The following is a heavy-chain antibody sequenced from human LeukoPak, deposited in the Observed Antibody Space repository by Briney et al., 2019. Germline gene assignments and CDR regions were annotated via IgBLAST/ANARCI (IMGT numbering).Heavy chain of an antibody. CDR2: INPNSGGT. CDR3: ARSRELHYYYYMDV. J-gene: IGHJ6*03. CDR1: GYTFTGYY. V-gene: IGHV1-2*02. Sequence: ASVKVSCKASGYTFTGYYMHWVRQAPGQGLEWMGWINPNSGGTNYAQKFQGRVTMTRDTSISTAYMELSRLRSDDTALYYCARSRELHYYYYMDVWGKGTTVTVSS. D-gene: IGHD3-10*01.